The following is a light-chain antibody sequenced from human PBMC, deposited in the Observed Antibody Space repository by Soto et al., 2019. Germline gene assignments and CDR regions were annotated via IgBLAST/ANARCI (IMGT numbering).Light chain of an antibody. V-gene: IGLV2-8*01. CDR2: EVS. CDR3: RSYAGSNNVV. CDR1: SSDVGGYNY. J-gene: IGLJ2*01. Sequence: QSALTQPPSASGSPGQSVTISCTGTSSDVGGYNYVSWYQQHPGKAPKLMIYEVSKRPSRVPDRFSGSKSGNTASLTVSGLQAEDEADYYCRSYAGSNNVVFGGGTKLTVL.